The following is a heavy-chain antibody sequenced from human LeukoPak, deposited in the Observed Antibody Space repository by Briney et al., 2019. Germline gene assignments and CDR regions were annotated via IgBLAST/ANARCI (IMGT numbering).Heavy chain of an antibody. CDR1: GFTFSSYS. J-gene: IGHJ4*02. Sequence: GGSLRLSCAASGFTFSSYSVNWVRQAPGKGLEWVSSISSSSSYIYYADSVKGRFTISRDNAKNSLYLQMNSLRAEDTAVYYCARERNDGASDYWGQGTLVTVSS. CDR3: ARERNDGASDY. V-gene: IGHV3-21*01. D-gene: IGHD1-1*01. CDR2: ISSSSSYI.